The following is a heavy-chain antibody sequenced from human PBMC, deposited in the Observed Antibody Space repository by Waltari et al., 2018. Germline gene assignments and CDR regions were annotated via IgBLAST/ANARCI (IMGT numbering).Heavy chain of an antibody. CDR1: GLSFSGHG. CDR2: VRYDGSRT. J-gene: IGHJ4*02. V-gene: IGHV3-30*02. CDR3: SRVRRQELGLDY. D-gene: IGHD6-13*01. Sequence: QVQLVESGGGVVQPGESLRLSCVVSGSTFSGPAASGLSFSGHGMHWARQAPGKGLEWVACVRYDGSRTVYADSVKGRFTISRDNSRSTLYLQMNSLRLGDTAMYYCSRVRRQELGLDYWGRGTLVIVSA.